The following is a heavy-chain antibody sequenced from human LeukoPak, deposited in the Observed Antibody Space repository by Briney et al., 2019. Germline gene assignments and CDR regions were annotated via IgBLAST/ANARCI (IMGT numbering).Heavy chain of an antibody. D-gene: IGHD3-16*02. CDR3: AKDSYYDYVWGSYRYTNQLDY. Sequence: QAGGSLRLSCAASGFTFRDYYMSWGRQAPGKGLERVSGMSGRGGSTYYADSVKGRFTISRDNSKNTLYLQMNSLRAEDTAVYYCAKDSYYDYVWGSYRYTNQLDYWGQGTLVTVSS. V-gene: IGHV3-23*01. J-gene: IGHJ4*02. CDR2: MSGRGGST. CDR1: GFTFRDYY.